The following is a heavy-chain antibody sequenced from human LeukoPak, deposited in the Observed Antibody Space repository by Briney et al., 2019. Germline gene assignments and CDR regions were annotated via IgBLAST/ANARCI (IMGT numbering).Heavy chain of an antibody. Sequence: GGSLRLSCAASGFTFSDYYMSWIRQAPGKGLEWVSYTSSSGSTIYYADSVKGRFTISRDNAKSSLYLQMNSLRAEDTAVYYCARYSYYDFWSGYLYYFDYWGQGTLVTVSS. J-gene: IGHJ4*02. CDR1: GFTFSDYY. D-gene: IGHD3-3*01. CDR3: ARYSYYDFWSGYLYYFDY. V-gene: IGHV3-11*04. CDR2: TSSSGSTI.